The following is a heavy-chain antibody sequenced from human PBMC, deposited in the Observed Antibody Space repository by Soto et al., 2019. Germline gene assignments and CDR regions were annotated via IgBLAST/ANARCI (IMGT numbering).Heavy chain of an antibody. D-gene: IGHD5-12*01. CDR1: GGSFSGYY. V-gene: IGHV4-34*01. CDR3: ARGERRYSGYVKLYDY. Sequence: SETLSLTCAVYGGSFSGYYWSWIRQPPGKGLEWIGEINHSGSTNYNPSLKSRVTISVDTSKNQFSLKLSSVTAADTAVYYCARGERRYSGYVKLYDYWGQGTLVTVSS. CDR2: INHSGST. J-gene: IGHJ4*02.